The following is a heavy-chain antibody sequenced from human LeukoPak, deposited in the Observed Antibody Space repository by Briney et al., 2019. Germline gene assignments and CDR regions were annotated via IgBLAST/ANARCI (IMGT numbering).Heavy chain of an antibody. J-gene: IGHJ4*02. CDR3: ARDLRHSGTYYTDLFDY. CDR2: ISGYNGNT. CDR1: GYTFTSYG. Sequence: ASVKVSCTASGYTFTSYGMSWVRQAPGQGLEWMGWISGYNGNTYYEQSLQGRVTMTTDTSTYTAYMELRSLRSDDTAVYYCARDLRHSGTYYTDLFDYWGQGTLVTVSS. D-gene: IGHD1-26*01. V-gene: IGHV1-18*01.